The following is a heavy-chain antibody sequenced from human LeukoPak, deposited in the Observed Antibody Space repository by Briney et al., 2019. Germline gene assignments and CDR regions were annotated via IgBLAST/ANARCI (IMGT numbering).Heavy chain of an antibody. CDR3: AKGLGIAVAGTELDY. Sequence: PGGSLRLSCAASGFTFSSYWMSWVRQAPGKGLEWVANIKQDGSEKYYVDSVKGRFTISRDNAKNSLYLQMNSLRAEDTAVYYCAKGLGIAVAGTELDYWGQGTLVTVSS. D-gene: IGHD6-19*01. CDR2: IKQDGSEK. V-gene: IGHV3-7*01. J-gene: IGHJ4*02. CDR1: GFTFSSYW.